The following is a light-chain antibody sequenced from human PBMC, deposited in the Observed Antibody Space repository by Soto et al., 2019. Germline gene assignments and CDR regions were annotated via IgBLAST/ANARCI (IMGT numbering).Light chain of an antibody. CDR2: AAS. CDR1: QSISIY. J-gene: IGKJ4*01. Sequence: DIQMTQSPSSLSASVGDRVTITCRASQSISIYLNWYQQTPGKAPKFLIYAASSLQSEVPSRFSGSGSGTDFTLTISSLQPEDFATYYCQQSYSTPRLTFGGGTKVEIK. CDR3: QQSYSTPRLT. V-gene: IGKV1-39*01.